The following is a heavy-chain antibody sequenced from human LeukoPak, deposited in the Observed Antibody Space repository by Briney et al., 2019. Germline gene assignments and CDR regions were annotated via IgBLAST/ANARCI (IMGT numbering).Heavy chain of an antibody. CDR2: IRYDGSDK. CDR3: AKDSWGGYNYGSLYGGFDY. Sequence: HPGGSLRLSCAASGFSFSSYGMHWVRQTPGKGLEWVAFIRYDGSDKYYADSVKGRFTISRDYSKNTLYLQMNSLRAEDTAVYYCAKDSWGGYNYGSLYGGFDYWGQGTLVTVSS. CDR1: GFSFSSYG. D-gene: IGHD5-18*01. J-gene: IGHJ4*02. V-gene: IGHV3-30*02.